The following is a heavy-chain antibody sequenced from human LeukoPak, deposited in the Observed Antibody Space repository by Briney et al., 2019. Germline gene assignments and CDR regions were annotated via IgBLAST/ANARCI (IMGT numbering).Heavy chain of an antibody. CDR3: ARMNYVSTGWGAPFDY. CDR2: IRSSGTTT. CDR1: GFPFSTYS. Sequence: GGSLRLSCAASGFPFSTYSMNWVRQAPGRGLEWLSYIRSSGTTTYYADSVKGRFTISRDNAKNLLFLQMNSLRAEDTAVYYYARMNYVSTGWGAPFDYWGQGTLVTVSS. J-gene: IGHJ4*02. V-gene: IGHV3-48*04. D-gene: IGHD1-7*01.